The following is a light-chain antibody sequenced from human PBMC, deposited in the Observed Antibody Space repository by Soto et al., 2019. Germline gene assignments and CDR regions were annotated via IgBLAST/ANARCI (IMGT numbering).Light chain of an antibody. Sequence: LTHSPDTLSLSRGERATHSSRASQTVSSNYLAWCQQRPGQAPRLLIYGASTRAAGIPDRFSGSGSGTDFTLTISSLEPDDFALYYCQQHNNCPLTFGEGTKVDIK. CDR1: QTVSSNY. V-gene: IGKV3-20*01. CDR3: QQHNNCPLT. CDR2: GAS. J-gene: IGKJ4*01.